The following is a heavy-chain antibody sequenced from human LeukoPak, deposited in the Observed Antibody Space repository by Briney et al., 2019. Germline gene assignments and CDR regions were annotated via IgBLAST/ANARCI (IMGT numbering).Heavy chain of an antibody. D-gene: IGHD5-18*01. V-gene: IGHV3-33*01. J-gene: IGHJ4*02. CDR2: IWYDGTNK. CDR3: ARDQRGFSYSKYYFDY. CDR1: GFSFSSYG. Sequence: PGGSLRLSCAASGFSFSSYGMHWVRQAPGKGLEWVAVIWYDGTNKYYADSVKGRFIISRDNSKNTLYLQMSSLRAEDTAVYYCARDQRGFSYSKYYFDYWGQGTLVTVSS.